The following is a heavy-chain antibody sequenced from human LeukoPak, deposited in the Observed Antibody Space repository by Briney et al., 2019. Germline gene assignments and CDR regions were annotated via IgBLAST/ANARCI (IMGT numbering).Heavy chain of an antibody. CDR1: GFTFSNYE. D-gene: IGHD1-26*01. J-gene: IGHJ4*02. CDR2: IGTGGRSI. V-gene: IGHV3-48*03. Sequence: PEGSLRLSCATSGFTFSNYEMNWVRQAPGKGLEWLSYIGTGGRSIYYADSVKGRFTISRDDVKNSLDLQMDSLRAEDTAVYYCARDEAGATGSFDYWGQGAQVTVSS. CDR3: ARDEAGATGSFDY.